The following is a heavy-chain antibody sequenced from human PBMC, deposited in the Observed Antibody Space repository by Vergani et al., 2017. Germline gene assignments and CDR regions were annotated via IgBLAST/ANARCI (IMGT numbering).Heavy chain of an antibody. V-gene: IGHV3-30*03. CDR3: ATKSCGTPGCQIGYFRE. CDR1: GFTSSYYG. J-gene: IGHJ1*01. Sequence: QVHLVESGGGVVQPGRSLRLSCVVSGFTSSYYGMHWVRQAPGKGLEWVAVISYDGTQKHYADSVKGRFTISRDNSKITLYLQMNSLRTEDTAVYYCATKSCGTPGCQIGYFREWGQGTLVTVSS. CDR2: ISYDGTQK. D-gene: IGHD1-1*01.